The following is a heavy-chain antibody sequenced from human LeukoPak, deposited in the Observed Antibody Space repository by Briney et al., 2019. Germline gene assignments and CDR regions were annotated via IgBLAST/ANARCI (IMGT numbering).Heavy chain of an antibody. CDR2: INPSGGST. Sequence: ASVKVSCKASGYTFTSYYMHWVRQAPGQGLEWMGIINPSGGSTSYAQKFQGRVTMTRDMSTSTVYMELSSLRSDDTAVYYCARETPALYSGSYHNWFDPWGQGTLVTVSS. V-gene: IGHV1-46*01. CDR1: GYTFTSYY. J-gene: IGHJ5*02. CDR3: ARETPALYSGSYHNWFDP. D-gene: IGHD1-26*01.